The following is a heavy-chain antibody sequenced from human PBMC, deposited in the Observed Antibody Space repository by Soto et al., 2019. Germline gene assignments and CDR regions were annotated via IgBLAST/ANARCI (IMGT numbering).Heavy chain of an antibody. J-gene: IGHJ5*02. Sequence: SETLSLTCAVSGDSIIGIYHWAWIRQPPGRSLEWIASIFHTGTTYYTPSLKSRVTISVDTSKNQFSLRLSSVTAADTAVYYCARDIDPWGQGTLVTVSS. CDR3: ARDIDP. CDR1: GDSIIGIYH. CDR2: IFHTGTT. V-gene: IGHV4-38-2*02.